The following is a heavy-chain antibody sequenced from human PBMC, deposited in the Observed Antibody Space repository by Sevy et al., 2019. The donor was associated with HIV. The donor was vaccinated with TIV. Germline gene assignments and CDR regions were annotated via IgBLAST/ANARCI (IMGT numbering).Heavy chain of an antibody. V-gene: IGHV3-21*06. CDR1: GFTFSRYT. CDR2: ISGSSNDI. D-gene: IGHD1-26*01. CDR3: ATGPPDGSYDYFDY. J-gene: IGHJ4*02. Sequence: GGSLRLSCAASGFTFSRYTMNWVRQAPGKGLEWVSSISGSSNDIYYAESLKGRFIVSRDNAKNTLFLQMNSLRADDTAVYYCATGPPDGSYDYFDYWGQGTLVTVSS.